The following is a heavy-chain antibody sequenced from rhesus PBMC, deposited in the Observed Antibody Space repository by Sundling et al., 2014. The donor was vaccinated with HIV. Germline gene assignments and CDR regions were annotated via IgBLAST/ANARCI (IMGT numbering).Heavy chain of an antibody. D-gene: IGHD6-43*01. V-gene: IGHV3-201*01. J-gene: IGHJ6*01. CDR1: GFTFDDYA. CDR3: AVLSVYSSSPLHYYGLDS. Sequence: EVQLVESGGGVVQPGGSLRLSCAASGFTFDDYAMHWVRQAPGKGLEWVSGISWSGDNTGYADSVKGRFTISRDNAKNSLYLQMNRLRAEDTALYYCAVLSVYSSSPLHYYGLDSWGQGSSSPSPQ. CDR2: ISWSGDNT.